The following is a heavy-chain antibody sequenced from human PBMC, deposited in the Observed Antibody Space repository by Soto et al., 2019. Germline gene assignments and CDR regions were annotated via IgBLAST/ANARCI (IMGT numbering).Heavy chain of an antibody. CDR2: IYYSGST. CDR3: ARAQKYYDTLTGYYCGAFDI. D-gene: IGHD3-9*01. V-gene: IGHV4-31*03. J-gene: IGHJ3*02. Sequence: SETLSLTCTVSGGSISSGGYYWSWIRQHPGKGLEWIGYIYYSGSTYYNPSLKSRVTISVDTSKDQFSLKLSSVTAADTAVYYCARAQKYYDTLTGYYCGAFDIWGQGTMVTVSS. CDR1: GGSISSGGYY.